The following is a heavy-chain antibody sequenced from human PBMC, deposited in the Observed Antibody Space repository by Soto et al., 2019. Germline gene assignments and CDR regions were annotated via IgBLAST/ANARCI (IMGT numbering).Heavy chain of an antibody. CDR2: IYYSGST. V-gene: IGHV4-31*03. Sequence: PSETLSLTCTVSGGSISSGGYYWSWIRQHPGKGLEWIGYIYYSGSTYYNPSLKSRVTISVDTSKNQFSLKLNSVTAAVTAVYYCARGRDYYGSGPIDYWGQGTLVTVSS. D-gene: IGHD3-10*01. CDR3: ARGRDYYGSGPIDY. CDR1: GGSISSGGYY. J-gene: IGHJ4*02.